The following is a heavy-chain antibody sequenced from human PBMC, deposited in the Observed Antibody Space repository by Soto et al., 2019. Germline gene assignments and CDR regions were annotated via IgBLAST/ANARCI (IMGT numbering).Heavy chain of an antibody. Sequence: EVQLVESGGGLVQPGGSLKLSCAASGFTFSGSAMHWVRQASGKGLEWVGRIRSKANSYATAYAASVKGRFTISRDDSKNTAYLQMNSLKTEDTAVYYCTSPTYYDILTAGGAFDIWGQGTMVTVSS. D-gene: IGHD3-9*01. V-gene: IGHV3-73*01. CDR3: TSPTYYDILTAGGAFDI. J-gene: IGHJ3*02. CDR2: IRSKANSYAT. CDR1: GFTFSGSA.